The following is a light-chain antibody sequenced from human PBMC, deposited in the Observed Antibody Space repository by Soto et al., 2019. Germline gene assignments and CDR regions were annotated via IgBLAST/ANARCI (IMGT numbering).Light chain of an antibody. Sequence: DLPMTQSPSSLSASVGDRVTITCRASQSIRHYLNWYQQKPGKAPKLLIYAASSFQSGVPSRFSGSGSGTDFTLTISSLQPEDFATYHCQQTYSAPWTFGQGTKVEIK. CDR1: QSIRHY. CDR2: AAS. V-gene: IGKV1-39*01. J-gene: IGKJ1*01. CDR3: QQTYSAPWT.